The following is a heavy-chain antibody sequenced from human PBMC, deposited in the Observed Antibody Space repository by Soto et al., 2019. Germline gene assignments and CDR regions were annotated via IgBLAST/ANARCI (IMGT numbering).Heavy chain of an antibody. CDR3: ARESLESWFDP. CDR2: IYYSGST. D-gene: IGHD3-3*01. J-gene: IGHJ5*02. V-gene: IGHV4-31*03. Sequence: SETLSLTCTVSGGSISSGGYYWSWIRQHPGKGLEWIGYIYYSGSTYYNPSLKSRVTISVDTSKNQFSLKLSSVTAADTAVYYCARESLESWFDPWGQGTLVTVSS. CDR1: GGSISSGGYY.